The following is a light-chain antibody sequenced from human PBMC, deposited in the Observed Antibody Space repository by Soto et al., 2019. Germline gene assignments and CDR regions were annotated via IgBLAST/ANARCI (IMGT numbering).Light chain of an antibody. CDR3: CSYAGSGTPYV. V-gene: IGLV2-23*02. J-gene: IGLJ1*01. CDR2: EVS. CDR1: TSDVGSYSP. Sequence: QSALTQPASVSGSPGQSITISCTGTTSDVGSYSPVSWYQQHPGKVPKLLIYEVSKRPSGVSNRFSGSKSANTASLTISGLQAEDEADYYCCSYAGSGTPYVFGTGPKVTVL.